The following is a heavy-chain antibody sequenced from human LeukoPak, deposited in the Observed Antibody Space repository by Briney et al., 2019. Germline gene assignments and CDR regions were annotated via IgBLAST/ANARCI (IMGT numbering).Heavy chain of an antibody. CDR2: ISYDGSNK. V-gene: IGHV3-30*18. J-gene: IGHJ4*02. CDR3: AKPDTETDIVVVVAAPPPFDY. Sequence: PGGSLRLSCAASGFTFSYAWMNWVRQAPGKGLEWVAVISYDGSNKYYADSVKGRFTISRDNSKNTLYLQMNSLRAEDTAVYYCAKPDTETDIVVVVAAPPPFDYWGQGTLVTVSS. D-gene: IGHD2-15*01. CDR1: GFTFSYAW.